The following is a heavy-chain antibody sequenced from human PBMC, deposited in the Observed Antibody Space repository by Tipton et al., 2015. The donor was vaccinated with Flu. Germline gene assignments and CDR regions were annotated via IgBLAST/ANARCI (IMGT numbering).Heavy chain of an antibody. D-gene: IGHD6-13*01. Sequence: LRLSCSVSGGSISSYYWSWIRQSPGKGLEWIGYISYSGGTNYNPSLKSRVTISVDTSKNQLSLELSSVTAADTAVYYCARLSSNWYHQLDNWGQGTLVTVSS. V-gene: IGHV4-59*01. J-gene: IGHJ4*02. CDR3: ARLSSNWYHQLDN. CDR2: ISYSGGT. CDR1: GGSISSYY.